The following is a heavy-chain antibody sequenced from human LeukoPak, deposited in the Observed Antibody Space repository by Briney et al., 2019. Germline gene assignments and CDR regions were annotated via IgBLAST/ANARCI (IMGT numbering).Heavy chain of an antibody. D-gene: IGHD6-13*01. V-gene: IGHV4-59*01. CDR2: VYDNGNT. CDR1: GDSMTSYY. CDR3: ARGLPGSSWHLGY. J-gene: IGHJ4*02. Sequence: SETLSLTCTVSGDSMTSYYWNWLRQSPGKGLEWFGYVYDNGNTAYNPSLRSRVTISLDTSKNQFSLSLASMTAADTAVYYCARGLPGSSWHLGYWGQGILVTVSS.